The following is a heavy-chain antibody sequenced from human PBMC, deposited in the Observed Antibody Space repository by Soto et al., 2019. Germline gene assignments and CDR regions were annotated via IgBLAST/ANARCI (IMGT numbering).Heavy chain of an antibody. CDR2: FSAYNGDT. D-gene: IGHD3-10*01. CDR3: ARDKMVYTYGSGTFDY. CDR1: RYTFIGYY. V-gene: IGHV1-18*04. Sequence: ASVEVTCKSSRYTFIGYYVHWVRQAPGQGLEWMGWFSAYNGDTDIAQRVQGRVTLTTDTSTNTAYMELRRLRSDDTAVYYCARDKMVYTYGSGTFDYWGQGTVVTVSS. J-gene: IGHJ4*02.